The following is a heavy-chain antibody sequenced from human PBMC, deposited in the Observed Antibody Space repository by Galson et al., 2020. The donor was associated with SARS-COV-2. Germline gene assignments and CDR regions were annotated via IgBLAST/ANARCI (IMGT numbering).Heavy chain of an antibody. J-gene: IGHJ4*02. CDR1: RFPFNIYA. CDR3: ATGGTVITLGDS. CDR2: ISYDETNK. D-gene: IGHD3-16*01. V-gene: IGHV3-30*04. Sequence: GESLKISCAASRFPFNIYAMHWVRQAPGKGLEWVAVISYDETNKSYADSVKGRFTISRDNSKNTLYLHMNSLRPEDTAVYYCATGGTVITLGDSWGQGTLVTVSS.